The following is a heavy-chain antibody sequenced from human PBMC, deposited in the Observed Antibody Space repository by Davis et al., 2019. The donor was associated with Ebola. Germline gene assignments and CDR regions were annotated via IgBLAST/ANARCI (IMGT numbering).Heavy chain of an antibody. J-gene: IGHJ6*02. CDR1: GFTFSSYA. CDR2: VSNNGGNT. V-gene: IGHV3-64*01. Sequence: GESLKISCAASGFTFSSYAMHWVRQAPGKGLEHVSSVSNNGGNTFYANSVEGRFTISRDNSKNTLYLQMGSLRPEDMALYYCARGLGYYGYDYYGMDVWDQGTTVTVSS. D-gene: IGHD3-10*01. CDR3: ARGLGYYGYDYYGMDV.